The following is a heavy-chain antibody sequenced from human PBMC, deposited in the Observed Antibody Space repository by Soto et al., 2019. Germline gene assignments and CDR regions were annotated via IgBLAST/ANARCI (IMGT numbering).Heavy chain of an antibody. D-gene: IGHD1-1*01. Sequence: LRLSCAASGFTFSNYAMSWVRQAPGKGLEWVSTITGSAGGTYYADSMKGRFTISRDNSKSTLYLQMYSLRVEDTAVYYCARESEHWGQGTLVTVSS. J-gene: IGHJ4*02. CDR1: GFTFSNYA. V-gene: IGHV3-23*01. CDR3: ARESEH. CDR2: ITGSAGGT.